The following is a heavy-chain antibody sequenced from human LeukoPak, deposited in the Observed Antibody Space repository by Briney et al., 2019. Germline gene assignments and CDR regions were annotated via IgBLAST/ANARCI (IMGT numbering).Heavy chain of an antibody. CDR2: IYYSGST. Sequence: SETLSPTCTVSGGSISSYYWSWIRQPPGKGLEWIGYIYYSGSTNYNPSLRSRVTISVDTSKNQFSLKLSSVTAADTAVYYCAGGWGWYYDSSGYYYALGYWGQGTLVTVSS. D-gene: IGHD3-22*01. CDR3: AGGWGWYYDSSGYYYALGY. V-gene: IGHV4-59*08. CDR1: GGSISSYY. J-gene: IGHJ4*02.